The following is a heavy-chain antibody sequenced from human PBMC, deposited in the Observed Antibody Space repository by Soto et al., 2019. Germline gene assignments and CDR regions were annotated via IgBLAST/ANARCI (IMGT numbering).Heavy chain of an antibody. CDR3: VRAYSYGLDFDY. CDR2: INPSGGST. V-gene: IGHV1-46*03. J-gene: IGHJ4*02. CDR1: GYTFTSYF. Sequence: ASVKVSCQASGYTFTSYFMHWVRQAPGQGLEWMGIINPSGGSTTYAQKFQGRVSMTRDTSTSTYYMELSSLTSEDTAVYYCVRAYSYGLDFDYWGQGTLVTVSS. D-gene: IGHD5-18*01.